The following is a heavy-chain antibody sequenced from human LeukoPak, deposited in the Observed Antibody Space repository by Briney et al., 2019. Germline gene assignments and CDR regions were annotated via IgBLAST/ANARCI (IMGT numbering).Heavy chain of an antibody. CDR1: GGSISSHY. D-gene: IGHD6-13*01. V-gene: IGHV4-59*08. CDR3: ARLSSIATAQD. CDR2: IYYSGST. J-gene: IGHJ4*02. Sequence: SETLSLTCSVSGGSISSHYWSWFRQPPGKGLEWIGYIYYSGSTNSNPSLKGRVTTSVDTSKNQFSLRLSSVTAADTAVYYCARLSSIATAQDWGQGTLVTVSS.